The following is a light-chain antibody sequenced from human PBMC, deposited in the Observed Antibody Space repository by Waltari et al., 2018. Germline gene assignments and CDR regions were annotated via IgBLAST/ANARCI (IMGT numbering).Light chain of an antibody. V-gene: IGLV2-14*03. CDR1: SSDVDPYIY. CDR2: DVS. CDR3: SSYISSNTLEL. Sequence: QSALTHPAPVAGSPGQSIPISCTGTSSDVDPYIYVSWYQQHPGKAPKLMIFDVSNRPSGVSNRFSGSKSGNTASLTISGLQAEDEACYYCSSYISSNTLELFGGGTSLTVL. J-gene: IGLJ2*01.